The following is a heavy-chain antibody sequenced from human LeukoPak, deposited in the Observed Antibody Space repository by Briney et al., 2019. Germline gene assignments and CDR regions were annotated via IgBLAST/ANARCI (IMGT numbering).Heavy chain of an antibody. CDR2: MNPNSGNT. D-gene: IGHD2-21*02. J-gene: IGHJ4*02. Sequence: ASVKVSCKASGYTFTNYDIIWVRQAPGQGLEWMGWMNPNSGNTDSVQQFQGRVSMTRNTSISTAFMELSSLRSEDTAVYYCAREGGDSGLTYYFDFWGQGTLVTVSS. V-gene: IGHV1-8*01. CDR3: AREGGDSGLTYYFDF. CDR1: GYTFTNYD.